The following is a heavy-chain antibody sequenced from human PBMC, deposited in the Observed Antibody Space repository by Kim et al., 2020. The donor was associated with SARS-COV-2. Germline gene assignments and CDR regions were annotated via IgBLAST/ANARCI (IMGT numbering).Heavy chain of an antibody. V-gene: IGHV1-2*02. Sequence: ASVKVSCKASGYTFTGYYMHWVRQAPGQGLEWMGWINPNSGGTTYAQKFQGRVTMTRDTSISTAYMELSRLRSDDTAVYYCASGGRTYYYDSSGPDYWGQGTLVTVSS. J-gene: IGHJ4*02. CDR3: ASGGRTYYYDSSGPDY. CDR2: INPNSGGT. CDR1: GYTFTGYY. D-gene: IGHD3-22*01.